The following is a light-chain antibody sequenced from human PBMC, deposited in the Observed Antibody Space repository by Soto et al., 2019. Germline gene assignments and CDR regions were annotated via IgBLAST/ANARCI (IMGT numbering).Light chain of an antibody. CDR1: QSVLYSSNNKNY. Sequence: DIVMTQSPDSLPVSLGERATINCKSSQSVLYSSNNKNYLAWYQQKPGQPPKLLIYWASIRASGVPDRFSGSGSGTDFTLTISSLQAEDVAVYYCQHYYTTPRTFGQGTRVEIK. CDR3: QHYYTTPRT. J-gene: IGKJ2*02. CDR2: WAS. V-gene: IGKV4-1*01.